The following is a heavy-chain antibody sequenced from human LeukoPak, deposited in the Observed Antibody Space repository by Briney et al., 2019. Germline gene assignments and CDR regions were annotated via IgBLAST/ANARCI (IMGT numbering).Heavy chain of an antibody. CDR3: AREGFYGGYDH. Sequence: SETLSLTCTVSGGSISSYYWSWIRQPPGKGLEWIGYIYYSGSTYYNPSLKSRVTISVDTSKNQFSLKLSSVTAADTAVYYCAREGFYGGYDHWSQETLVTVSS. CDR2: IYYSGST. V-gene: IGHV4-59*12. CDR1: GGSISSYY. D-gene: IGHD5-12*01. J-gene: IGHJ5*02.